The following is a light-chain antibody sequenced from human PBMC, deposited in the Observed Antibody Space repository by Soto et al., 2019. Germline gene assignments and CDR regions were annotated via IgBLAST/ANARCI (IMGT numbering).Light chain of an antibody. CDR1: QTISSY. J-gene: IGKJ1*01. CDR2: AAS. CDR3: HQYYSYPT. Sequence: IQMTQSPSSVSASVGDRVTITCRASQTISSYLAWYQQKPGKAPKLLIYAASTLQSGVPSSSSRSGSGTDFTLPTSCLQSEDCATYYCHQYYSYPTFGQGTTVDNK. V-gene: IGKV1-8*01.